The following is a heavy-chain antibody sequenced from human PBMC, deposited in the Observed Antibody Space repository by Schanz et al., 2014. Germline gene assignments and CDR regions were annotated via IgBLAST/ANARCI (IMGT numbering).Heavy chain of an antibody. V-gene: IGHV3-74*01. Sequence: EVKLVESGGGAVRPGGSLRLSCAASGFTLSSYWMHWVRQVPGKGLEWVSCTNGDGTNAKYADSVKGRFTISRDNSKKILYLQMNSLRAEDTAVYYCAKARRKSNCSGGRCFHYSYYGMDVWGQGTTVTVSS. D-gene: IGHD2-15*01. CDR1: GFTLSSYW. CDR2: TNGDGTNA. CDR3: AKARRKSNCSGGRCFHYSYYGMDV. J-gene: IGHJ6*02.